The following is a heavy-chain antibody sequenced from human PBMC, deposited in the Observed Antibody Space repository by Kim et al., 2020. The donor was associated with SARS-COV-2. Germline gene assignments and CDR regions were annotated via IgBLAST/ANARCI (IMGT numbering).Heavy chain of an antibody. D-gene: IGHD2-2*01. J-gene: IGHJ3*02. CDR2: ISYDGSNK. V-gene: IGHV3-30*18. Sequence: GGSLRLSCAASGFTFSSYGMHWVRQAPGKGLEWVAVISYDGSNKYYADSVKGRFTISRDNSKNTLYLQMNSLRAEDTAVYYCAKDAGYCSSTSCYDAFDIWGQGTMVTVSS. CDR3: AKDAGYCSSTSCYDAFDI. CDR1: GFTFSSYG.